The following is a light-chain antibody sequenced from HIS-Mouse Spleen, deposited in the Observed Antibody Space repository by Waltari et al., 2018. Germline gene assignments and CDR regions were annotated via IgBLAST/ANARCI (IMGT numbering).Light chain of an antibody. V-gene: IGLV1-47*01. CDR3: AAWDDSLSGGV. Sequence: QSVLTQPPSASGTPGQRVTISCSGSSSNIGSNYVYWYPQLPGTAPKPLIYRNKQRPSGVPDRFSGSKSGTSASLAISGLRSEDEADYYCAAWDDSLSGGVFGGGTKLTVL. CDR1: SSNIGSNY. CDR2: RNK. J-gene: IGLJ3*02.